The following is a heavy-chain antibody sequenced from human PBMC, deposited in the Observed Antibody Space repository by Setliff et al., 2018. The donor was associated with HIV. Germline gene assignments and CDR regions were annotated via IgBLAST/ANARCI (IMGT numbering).Heavy chain of an antibody. V-gene: IGHV1-2*06. CDR3: ARGGGGPSSFDI. Sequence: ASVKVSCKASGYTFTNYPIHWVRQAPGQSLEWMGRINPTTAAANSAKKFQGRVTMARDTSFSTVYMELSRLRSDDMAVYFCARGGGGPSSFDIWGQGTMVTVSS. J-gene: IGHJ3*02. CDR1: GYTFTNYP. D-gene: IGHD2-15*01. CDR2: INPTTAAA.